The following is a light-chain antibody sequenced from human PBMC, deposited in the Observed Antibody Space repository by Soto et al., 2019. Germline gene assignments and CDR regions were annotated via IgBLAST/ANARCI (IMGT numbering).Light chain of an antibody. CDR3: QHTSSTPWT. Sequence: DIQMTQSPSSLSASVGDRVTITCRASQGIRNDLGWYQQKPGKAPKLLIHDASSLQSGVPSRFSGSGSGTDFALTINSLQPEDFATIYCQHTSSTPWTFGQGTKVDIK. J-gene: IGKJ1*01. V-gene: IGKV1-39*01. CDR1: QGIRND. CDR2: DAS.